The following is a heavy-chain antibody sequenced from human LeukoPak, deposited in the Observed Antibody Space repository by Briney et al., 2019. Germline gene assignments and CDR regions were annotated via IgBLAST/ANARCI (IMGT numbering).Heavy chain of an antibody. CDR1: GYTFTTYG. CDR2: ISAYNGNT. D-gene: IGHD5-18*01. J-gene: IGHJ4*02. V-gene: IGHV1-18*04. Sequence: ASVNVSCTTSGYTFTTYGITWVRQAPGQGLEWMGWISAYNGNTAYAQKFQGRVTVTTDTSTRTASMDLRSLRSDDTAVYYCAIVDTTVGFDYWGQGTLVTVSS. CDR3: AIVDTTVGFDY.